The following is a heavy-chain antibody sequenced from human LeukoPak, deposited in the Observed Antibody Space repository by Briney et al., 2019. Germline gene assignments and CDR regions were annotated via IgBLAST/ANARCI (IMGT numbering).Heavy chain of an antibody. CDR3: AKQRSEVPVAASNY. V-gene: IGHV3-23*01. Sequence: GGSPRLSCAASGFTFSTSAMSWVRQAPGKGLEWVSGISGSGDSTYYVDSVKGRLTISRDNSKSTLYLHMNSLRAEDTAIYYCAKQRSEVPVAASNYWGQGTLVTVSS. CDR2: ISGSGDST. CDR1: GFTFSTSA. D-gene: IGHD2-2*01. J-gene: IGHJ4*02.